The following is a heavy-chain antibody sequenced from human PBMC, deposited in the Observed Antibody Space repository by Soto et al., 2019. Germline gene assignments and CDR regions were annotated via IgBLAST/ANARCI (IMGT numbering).Heavy chain of an antibody. J-gene: IGHJ4*02. CDR2: IDPSDDST. V-gene: IGHV1-46*01. CDR1: GYTLSDLS. CDR3: ARGIAAGKIDY. D-gene: IGHD6-6*01. Sequence: GASVKVSCKVSGYTLSDLSMHCVRQAPGQGPEWMGIIDPSDDSTSYAQKFRGRVTMTRDTSTSTVYMELSSLRSEDTAVYYCARGIAAGKIDYWVQGTLVTVSS.